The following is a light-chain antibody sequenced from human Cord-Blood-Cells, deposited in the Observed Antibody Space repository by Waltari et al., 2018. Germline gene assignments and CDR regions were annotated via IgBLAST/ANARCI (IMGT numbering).Light chain of an antibody. J-gene: IGKJ1*01. CDR1: HSVSSN. V-gene: IGKV3-15*01. Sequence: EIVMTQSPPTLPLSPRERATLSCRASHSVSSNLAWYQQKPGQAPRLLIYGASTRATGIPARFSGSGSGTEFTLTISSLQSEDFAVDYCQQYNNWPRTFGQGTKVEIK. CDR3: QQYNNWPRT. CDR2: GAS.